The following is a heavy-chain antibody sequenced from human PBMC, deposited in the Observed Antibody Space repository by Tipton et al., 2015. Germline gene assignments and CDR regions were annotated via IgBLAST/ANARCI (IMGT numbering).Heavy chain of an antibody. CDR1: GGSISSGAYY. J-gene: IGHJ6*02. D-gene: IGHD2-15*01. Sequence: TLSLTCTVSGGSISSGAYYWSWIRQHPGKGLEWIGSIYYSGSTYFNPSLKSRVTIAVDTSKNQFSLKLSSVTAADTALYYCLTGYCSAGSCYRYYGMDVWGQGTTVTVSS. CDR3: LTGYCSAGSCYRYYGMDV. CDR2: IYYSGST. V-gene: IGHV4-39*01.